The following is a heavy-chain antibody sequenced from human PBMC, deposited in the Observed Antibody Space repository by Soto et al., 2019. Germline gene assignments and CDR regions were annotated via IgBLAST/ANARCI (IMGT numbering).Heavy chain of an antibody. V-gene: IGHV1-3*01. J-gene: IGHJ5*02. Sequence: QVQLVQSGAEVKKPGASVKVSCKASGYTFTSYAMHWVRQAPGQRLEWMGWINAGNGNTKYSQKFQGRVTITRDTSASTAYMELSSLRSEDTAVYYCARRRGYSSWRFDPWGQGPMVIVSS. CDR2: INAGNGNT. CDR3: ARRRGYSSWRFDP. D-gene: IGHD6-13*01. CDR1: GYTFTSYA.